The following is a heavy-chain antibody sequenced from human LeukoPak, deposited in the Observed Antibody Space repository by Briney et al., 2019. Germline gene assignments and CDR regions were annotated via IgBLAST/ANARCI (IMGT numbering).Heavy chain of an antibody. D-gene: IGHD2-8*01. CDR1: GFTFNIYS. Sequence: GGSLRLSCSASGFTFNIYSMNWVRQAPGKGLEWVANIKYDGSEKHYVDSVKGRFTISRDNAKNSLYLQMNSPRAEDTAVYYCAREEWWFDSWGQGTLVTVSS. J-gene: IGHJ5*01. V-gene: IGHV3-7*01. CDR3: AREEWWFDS. CDR2: IKYDGSEK.